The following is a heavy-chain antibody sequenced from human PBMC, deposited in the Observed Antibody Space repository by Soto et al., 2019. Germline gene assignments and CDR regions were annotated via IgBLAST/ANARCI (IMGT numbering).Heavy chain of an antibody. Sequence: GPSVKVSCKASGGAFSSYAISWVRQAPGQGLEWMGGIIPIFGTANYAQKFQGRVTITADESTSTAYMDLSSLRSEDTAVYYCARGVYDYDFWSGYYSLYYGMDVWGQGTTVTVS. D-gene: IGHD3-3*01. J-gene: IGHJ6*02. CDR3: ARGVYDYDFWSGYYSLYYGMDV. CDR1: GGAFSSYA. CDR2: IIPIFGTA. V-gene: IGHV1-69*13.